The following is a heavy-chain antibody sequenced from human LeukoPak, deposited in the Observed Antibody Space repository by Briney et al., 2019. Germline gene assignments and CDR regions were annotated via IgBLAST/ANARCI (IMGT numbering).Heavy chain of an antibody. J-gene: IGHJ5*02. D-gene: IGHD4-17*01. V-gene: IGHV4-59*01. CDR1: DGSISSSY. CDR2: IYYSGST. Sequence: SETLSLTCTVSDGSISSSYWSWIRQPPGKGLEWIGSIYYSGSTNYNPSLKSRVTISVDTSKNQFSLKLSSVTAADTAVYCCARDHGDYLKWFDPWGQGTLVTVSS. CDR3: ARDHGDYLKWFDP.